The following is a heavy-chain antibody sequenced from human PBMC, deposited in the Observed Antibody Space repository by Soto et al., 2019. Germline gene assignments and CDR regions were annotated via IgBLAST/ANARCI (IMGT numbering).Heavy chain of an antibody. CDR1: GYTFTSYG. J-gene: IGHJ5*02. D-gene: IGHD2-15*01. V-gene: IGHV1-18*01. Sequence: ASVKVSCKASGYTFTSYGISWVRQAPGQGLEWMGWISAYNGNTNYAQKLQGRVTMTTGTSTSTAYMELRSLRSDDTAVYYCARDYCSGGSCYLSGFDPWGQGTLVTVSS. CDR2: ISAYNGNT. CDR3: ARDYCSGGSCYLSGFDP.